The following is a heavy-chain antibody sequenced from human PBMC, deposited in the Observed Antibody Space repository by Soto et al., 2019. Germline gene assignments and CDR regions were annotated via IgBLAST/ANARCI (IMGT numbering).Heavy chain of an antibody. J-gene: IGHJ4*02. D-gene: IGHD3-3*01. V-gene: IGHV1-46*01. CDR3: ARDSAALDYDFWSGYPKPSYYFDY. Sequence: ASVKVSCKASGYTFTSYYMHWVRQAPGQGLEWMGIINPSGGSTSYAQKFQGRVTMTRDTSTSTVYMELSSLRSEDTAVYYCARDSAALDYDFWSGYPKPSYYFDYWGQGTLVTVS. CDR2: INPSGGST. CDR1: GYTFTSYY.